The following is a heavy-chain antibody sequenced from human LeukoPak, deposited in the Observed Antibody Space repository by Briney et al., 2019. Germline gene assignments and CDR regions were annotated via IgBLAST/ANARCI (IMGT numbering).Heavy chain of an antibody. CDR1: RFTFSNYA. CDR3: AKHFGSGDYYNFFDD. J-gene: IGHJ4*02. D-gene: IGHD3-10*01. Sequence: PGGSLRLSCAASRFTFSNYAMSWVRQAPGKGLEWVSAISGSGDTTYYADSVKGRFTTSRDNSRNTLYLQMNSLRAEDTAVYYCAKHFGSGDYYNFFDDWGQGTPVSVSS. V-gene: IGHV3-23*01. CDR2: ISGSGDTT.